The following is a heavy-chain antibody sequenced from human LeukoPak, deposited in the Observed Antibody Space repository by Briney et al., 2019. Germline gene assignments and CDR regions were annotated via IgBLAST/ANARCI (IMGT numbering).Heavy chain of an antibody. CDR1: GFTFSSYA. D-gene: IGHD3-10*01. J-gene: IGHJ6*02. CDR2: ISGSGGST. Sequence: GGSLRLSCAASGFTFSSYAMNWVRQAPGKGLEWVSAISGSGGSTYYADSVKGRFTISRDNSKNTLYLQMNILRADDTAVYYCAKARSRGSAAYGMDVWGQGTTVTVSS. CDR3: AKARSRGSAAYGMDV. V-gene: IGHV3-23*01.